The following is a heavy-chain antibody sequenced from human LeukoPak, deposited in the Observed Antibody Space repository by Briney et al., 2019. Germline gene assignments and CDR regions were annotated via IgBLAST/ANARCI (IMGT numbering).Heavy chain of an antibody. CDR3: ARYSRGGSYSSSWYGGALDAFDI. D-gene: IGHD6-13*01. V-gene: IGHV4-34*01. J-gene: IGHJ3*02. CDR2: INHSGST. CDR1: GGSFSGYY. Sequence: SETLSLTCAVYGGSFSGYYWSWIRQPPGKGLEWIGEINHSGSTNYNPSLKSRVTISVDTSKNQFSLKLSSVTAADTAVYYCARYSRGGSYSSSWYGGALDAFDIWGQGTMVTVSS.